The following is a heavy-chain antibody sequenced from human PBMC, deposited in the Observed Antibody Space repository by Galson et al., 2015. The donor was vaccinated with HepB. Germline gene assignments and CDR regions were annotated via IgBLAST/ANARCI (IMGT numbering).Heavy chain of an antibody. CDR1: GYTFTSYG. Sequence: SVKVSCKASGYTFTSYGISWVRQAPGQGLEWMGWISAYNGNTNYAQKLQGRVTMTTDTSTSTAYMELRSLRSDDTAVYYCARGDSLHYYYYGMDVWGQGTTVTVSS. J-gene: IGHJ6*02. V-gene: IGHV1-18*01. D-gene: IGHD5-18*01. CDR3: ARGDSLHYYYYGMDV. CDR2: ISAYNGNT.